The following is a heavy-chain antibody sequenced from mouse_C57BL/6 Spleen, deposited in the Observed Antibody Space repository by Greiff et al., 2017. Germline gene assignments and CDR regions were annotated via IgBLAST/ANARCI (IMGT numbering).Heavy chain of an antibody. V-gene: IGHV5-9*01. CDR1: GFTFSSYT. J-gene: IGHJ2*01. Sequence: EVQGVESGGGLVKPGGSLKLSCAASGFTFSSYTMSWVRQTPEKRLEWVATISGGGGNTYYPDSVKGRFTISRDNAKNTLYLQMSSLRSEDTALYYCARHGGSKYYFDYWGQGTTLTVSS. D-gene: IGHD1-1*01. CDR2: ISGGGGNT. CDR3: ARHGGSKYYFDY.